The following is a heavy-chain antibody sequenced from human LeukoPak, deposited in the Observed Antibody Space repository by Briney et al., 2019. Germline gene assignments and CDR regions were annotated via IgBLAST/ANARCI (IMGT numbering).Heavy chain of an antibody. CDR2: IKSKTGGGTT. Sequence: GGSLILSCAAAGFTISNAWLSWFRHAPGKGLEWFGRIKSKTGGGTTDYAALVKGRCTITRDDSKNTLYPQMNSLKTGDTAVYYCQWFGGRFDQYYYCYMDVWGKGTTVTVSS. J-gene: IGHJ6*03. V-gene: IGHV3-15*01. D-gene: IGHD3-10*01. CDR3: QWFGGRFDQYYYCYMDV. CDR1: GFTISNAW.